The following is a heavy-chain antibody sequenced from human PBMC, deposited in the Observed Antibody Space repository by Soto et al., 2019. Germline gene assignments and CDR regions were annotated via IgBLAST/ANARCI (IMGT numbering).Heavy chain of an antibody. J-gene: IGHJ6*02. D-gene: IGHD3-22*01. V-gene: IGHV3-48*04. CDR3: ARDFVTMIVVVTPGYYYGMDV. CDR2: ISSSSSTI. Sequence: PGGSLRLSCAASGFTFSSYSMNWVRQAPGKGLEWVSYISSSSSTIYYADSVKGRFTISRDNAKNTLYLQMNSLRAEDTAVYYCARDFVTMIVVVTPGYYYGMDVWGQGTTVTVSS. CDR1: GFTFSSYS.